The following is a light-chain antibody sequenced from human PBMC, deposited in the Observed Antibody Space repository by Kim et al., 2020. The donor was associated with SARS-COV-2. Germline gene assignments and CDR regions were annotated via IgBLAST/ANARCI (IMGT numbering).Light chain of an antibody. J-gene: IGLJ2*01. Sequence: GPGVTHPCPGSHPNSVSKSVNWLQQPTGTAPTLLIYCNGQRPSGGRDRISGSQSGTSASLAISGVQSEDEADYYCAAWDGSLNGVVFGGGTKLTVL. CDR3: AAWDGSLNGVV. V-gene: IGLV1-44*01. CDR2: CNG. CDR1: HPNSVSKS.